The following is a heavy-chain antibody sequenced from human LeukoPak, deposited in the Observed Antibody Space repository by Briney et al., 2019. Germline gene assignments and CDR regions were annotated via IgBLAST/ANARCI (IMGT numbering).Heavy chain of an antibody. Sequence: GGSLRLSCAASGFSFTSYWMHWVRQAPGKGLVWISCINTDGSGTTYADSVKGRFTISRDNAKNTLYLQMNGLRAEDTAVYYCTRAYDSGTYSSFDYWGQGTLVTVSS. D-gene: IGHD3-10*01. CDR3: TRAYDSGTYSSFDY. V-gene: IGHV3-74*01. CDR1: GFSFTSYW. CDR2: INTDGSGT. J-gene: IGHJ4*02.